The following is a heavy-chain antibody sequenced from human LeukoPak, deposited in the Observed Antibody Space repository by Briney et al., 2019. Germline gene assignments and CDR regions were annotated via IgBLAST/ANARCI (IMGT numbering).Heavy chain of an antibody. Sequence: SETLSLTCTVSGVSISSGSYYWSWIRQPAGKGLEWIGRIYTSGSTNYNPSLKSRVTISVDTSKNQFSLKLSSVTAADTAVYYCARTTQQREYYYYYMDVWGKGTTVTVSS. V-gene: IGHV4-61*02. CDR2: IYTSGST. CDR3: ARTTQQREYYYYYMDV. D-gene: IGHD6-13*01. CDR1: GVSISSGSYY. J-gene: IGHJ6*03.